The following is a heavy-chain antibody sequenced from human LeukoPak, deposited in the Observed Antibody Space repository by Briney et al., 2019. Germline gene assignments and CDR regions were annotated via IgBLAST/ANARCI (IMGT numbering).Heavy chain of an antibody. CDR3: TAKKNVFYYMDV. J-gene: IGHJ6*03. V-gene: IGHV3-73*01. CDR2: IRSKANSYAT. Sequence: PGGSLRLSCAASGFTFSGSAMHWVRQASGKGLEWVGRIRSKANSYATAYAASGKGRFTISRDDSKNTAYPQMNSLKTEDTAVYYCTAKKNVFYYMDVWGKGTTVTVSS. CDR1: GFTFSGSA. D-gene: IGHD3-16*01.